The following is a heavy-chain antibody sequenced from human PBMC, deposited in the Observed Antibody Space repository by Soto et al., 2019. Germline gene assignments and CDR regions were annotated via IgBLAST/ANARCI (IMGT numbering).Heavy chain of an antibody. J-gene: IGHJ6*02. CDR2: IYPGDSDT. D-gene: IGHD2-2*01. V-gene: IGHV5-51*01. CDR1: GYSFTSYL. CDR3: ATVAKGSTRTKGDYYYGMGV. Sequence: PGESLKISCKGSGYSFTSYLIGWVRQMPGKGLEWMGIIYPGDSDTRYSPSFQGQVTISADKSISTAYLQWSSLKASDTAMYYCATVAKGSTRTKGDYYYGMGVWGQGTTVT.